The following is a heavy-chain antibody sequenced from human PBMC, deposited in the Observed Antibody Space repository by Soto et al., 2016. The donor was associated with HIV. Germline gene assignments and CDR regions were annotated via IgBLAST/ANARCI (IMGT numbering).Heavy chain of an antibody. D-gene: IGHD2-2*01. CDR2: ITHFGRT. V-gene: IGHV4-34*10. J-gene: IGHJ3*02. CDR3: VRPTTMTSDAFDI. Sequence: VQLVESGGGLVKPGESLRLSCAASGFSFSVAWMSWIRQFPGQGLEWIGEITHFGRTNYNPSLKGRVSLSVDTSKNQFSLKMDSVTAADTAVYYCVRPTTMTSDAFDIWGQGTLVTVSA. CDR1: GFSFSVAW.